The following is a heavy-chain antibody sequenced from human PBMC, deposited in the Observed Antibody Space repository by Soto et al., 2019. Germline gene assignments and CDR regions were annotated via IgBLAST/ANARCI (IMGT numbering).Heavy chain of an antibody. Sequence: EVQVLESGGGLVQPGGSLRLSCAASGFTFSSYAMSWVRQAPGKGLEWVSAISGSGGSTYYADSVKGRFTISRDNSKNTLYLQVNSLTAEDTAVYFCAKAIRAYSYGWEALDIWGQGTMVTVSS. CDR3: AKAIRAYSYGWEALDI. J-gene: IGHJ3*02. CDR1: GFTFSSYA. D-gene: IGHD5-18*01. CDR2: ISGSGGST. V-gene: IGHV3-23*01.